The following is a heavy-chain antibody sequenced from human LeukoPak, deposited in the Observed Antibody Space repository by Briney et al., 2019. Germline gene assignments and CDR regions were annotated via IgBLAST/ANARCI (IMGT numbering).Heavy chain of an antibody. Sequence: PGGSLRLSCAASGFTFSSYAMSWVRQAPGRGLEWVSAISGSGGSTYYADSVKGRFTISRDNSKNTLYLQMNSLRAEDTAVYYCATVEMAKLGTDYWGQGTLVTVSS. D-gene: IGHD5-24*01. J-gene: IGHJ4*02. CDR2: ISGSGGST. CDR1: GFTFSSYA. CDR3: ATVEMAKLGTDY. V-gene: IGHV3-23*01.